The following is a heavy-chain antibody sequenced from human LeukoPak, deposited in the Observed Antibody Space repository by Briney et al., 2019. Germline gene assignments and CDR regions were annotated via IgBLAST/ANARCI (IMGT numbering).Heavy chain of an antibody. V-gene: IGHV4-39*02. CDR1: GGSISSSSYY. J-gene: IGHJ3*02. CDR2: IYYSGST. CDR3: ARDGHDSSGYRPNDAFDI. Sequence: SETLSLTCTVSGGSISSSSYYWGWIRQPPGKGLEWIGSIYYSGSTYYNPSLKSRVTISVDTSKNQFSLKLSSVTAADTAVYYCARDGHDSSGYRPNDAFDIWGQGTMVTVSS. D-gene: IGHD3-22*01.